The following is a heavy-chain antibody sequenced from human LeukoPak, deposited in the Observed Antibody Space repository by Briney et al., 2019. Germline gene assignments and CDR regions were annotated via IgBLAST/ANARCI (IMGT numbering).Heavy chain of an antibody. V-gene: IGHV1-8*01. D-gene: IGHD2-8*01. J-gene: IGHJ6*03. CDR1: GYTFTNYD. CDR3: ARSITNYYYYNMDV. CDR2: MNPNSGNT. Sequence: ASVSVSFKSSGYTFTNYDINWVRQATGQGVEWMGWMNPNSGNTGYEQKFHGSVTMTRDTSISTAYMELSSLRSEDTAVYYCARSITNYYYYNMDVWGKGTTVTVAS.